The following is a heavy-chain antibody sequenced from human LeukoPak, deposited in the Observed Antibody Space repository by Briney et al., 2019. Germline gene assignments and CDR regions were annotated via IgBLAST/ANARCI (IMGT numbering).Heavy chain of an antibody. CDR2: IIPILGIA. CDR3: ARPPLAYCGGDCYSTEYFQH. J-gene: IGHJ1*01. V-gene: IGHV1-69*04. Sequence: SVKVSCKASGGTFSSYAISWVRQAPGQGLEWMGRIIPILGIANYAQKFQGGVTITADKSTSTAYMELSSLRSEDTAVYYCARPPLAYCGGDCYSTEYFQHWGQGTLVTVSS. D-gene: IGHD2-21*02. CDR1: GGTFSSYA.